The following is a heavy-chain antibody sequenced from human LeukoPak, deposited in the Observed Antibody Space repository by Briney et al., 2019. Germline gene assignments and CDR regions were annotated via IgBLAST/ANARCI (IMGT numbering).Heavy chain of an antibody. CDR3: ARRKDFDI. J-gene: IGHJ3*02. Sequence: PSETLSLTCTVSGCSITGYHWSWIRQPPGKGLEWIGYIYSSGSTEYKPSLKSRATISADTSKNQFSLKLTSVTAADTAIYYCARRKDFDIWGQGTMVTVSS. V-gene: IGHV4-4*08. CDR2: IYSSGST. CDR1: GCSITGYH.